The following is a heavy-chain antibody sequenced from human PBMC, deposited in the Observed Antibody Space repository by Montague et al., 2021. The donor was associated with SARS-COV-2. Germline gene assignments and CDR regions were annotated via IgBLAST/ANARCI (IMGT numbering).Heavy chain of an antibody. J-gene: IGHJ3*02. CDR1: GGSISSGGYY. CDR3: ARGDGVVVAAPYI. CDR2: MYGSGST. V-gene: IGHV4-31*03. Sequence: TLSLTCTVSGGSISSGGYYCSWIRQHPGKGLEWIGYMYGSGSTYYNPSLTSRVTMSLDTSKNQFSLKLSSVTAADTAVYYCARGDGVVVAAPYIWGQGTMVTVSS. D-gene: IGHD2-15*01.